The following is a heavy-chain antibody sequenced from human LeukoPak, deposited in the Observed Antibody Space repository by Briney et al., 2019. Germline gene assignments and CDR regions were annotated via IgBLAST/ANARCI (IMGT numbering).Heavy chain of an antibody. CDR3: VRDIGYKAFDY. V-gene: IGHV3-7*05. J-gene: IGHJ4*02. Sequence: GGSLRLSCAASGFTFRKYWMTWVRQAPGKGLEWVADINDDGSEQYYVDSVKGRFTISRDNGKNSVYMQMNSLRAEDTAVYYCVRDIGYKAFDYWGQGTLVTVSS. D-gene: IGHD5-24*01. CDR1: GFTFRKYW. CDR2: INDDGSEQ.